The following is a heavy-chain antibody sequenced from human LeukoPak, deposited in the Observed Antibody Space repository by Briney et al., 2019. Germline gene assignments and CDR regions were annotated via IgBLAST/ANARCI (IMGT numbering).Heavy chain of an antibody. J-gene: IGHJ6*03. Sequence: GGSLRLSCAASGFTFDDYAMHWVRQAPGKGLEWVSGISWNSGSIGYADSVKGRFTISRDNSKNTLYLQMNSLRTEDTAVYYCAKGGGPAISYYYYYMDVWGKGTTVTISS. CDR2: ISWNSGSI. D-gene: IGHD2-2*02. V-gene: IGHV3-9*01. CDR1: GFTFDDYA. CDR3: AKGGGPAISYYYYYMDV.